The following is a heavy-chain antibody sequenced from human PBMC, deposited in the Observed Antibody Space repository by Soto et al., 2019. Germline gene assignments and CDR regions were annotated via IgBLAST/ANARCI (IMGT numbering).Heavy chain of an antibody. Sequence: ASVKVSCKASGYTFTNNAIHWMRQAPGQRLEWLGWLNAGNSNREYSQKFQGRIIMTKDTSASTAYMELSSLISEDTAVYYCERGYDFVWGSYRSDAFDIWGQGTMVTVSS. J-gene: IGHJ3*02. V-gene: IGHV1-3*01. CDR2: LNAGNSNR. D-gene: IGHD3-16*02. CDR1: GYTFTNNA. CDR3: ERGYDFVWGSYRSDAFDI.